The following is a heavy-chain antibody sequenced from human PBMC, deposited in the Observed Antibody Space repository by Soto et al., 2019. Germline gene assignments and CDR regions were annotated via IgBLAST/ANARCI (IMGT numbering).Heavy chain of an antibody. CDR2: IYYSGST. Sequence: PSATLSLTCTVSGGSVSSGSYYGSWIRQPPGKGLEWIGYIYYSGSTYYNPSLKSRVTISVDTSKNQFSLKLSSVTAADTAVYYCARRAAAADWWFDPWGQGTLVTVSS. D-gene: IGHD6-13*01. J-gene: IGHJ5*02. CDR1: GGSVSSGSYY. CDR3: ARRAAAADWWFDP. V-gene: IGHV4-61*01.